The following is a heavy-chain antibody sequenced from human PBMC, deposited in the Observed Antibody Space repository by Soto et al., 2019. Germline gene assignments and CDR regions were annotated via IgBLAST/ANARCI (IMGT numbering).Heavy chain of an antibody. V-gene: IGHV1-18*01. CDR1: GYTFTSYG. CDR3: ARGRRDGSGRTSYYYYYMDV. CDR2: ISAYNGNT. Sequence: ASVKVSCKASGYTFTSYGISWVRQAPGQGLEWMGWISAYNGNTNYAQKLQGRVTMTTDTSTSTAYMELRSLRSDDTAVYYCARGRRDGSGRTSYYYYYMDVWGKGTTVTVSS. J-gene: IGHJ6*03. D-gene: IGHD3-10*01.